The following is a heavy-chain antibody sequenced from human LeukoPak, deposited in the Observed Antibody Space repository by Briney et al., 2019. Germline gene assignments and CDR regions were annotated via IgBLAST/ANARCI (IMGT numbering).Heavy chain of an antibody. V-gene: IGHV3-23*01. CDR2: ISGSGGST. Sequence: GGSLRLSCAASGFTFSSYAMSWVRQAQGKGLEWVSAISGSGGSTYYADSVKGRFTISRDNSKNTLYLQMNSLRAEDTAVYYCAKDLEDDYGDIIDYWGQGTLVTVSS. J-gene: IGHJ4*02. CDR3: AKDLEDDYGDIIDY. CDR1: GFTFSSYA. D-gene: IGHD4-17*01.